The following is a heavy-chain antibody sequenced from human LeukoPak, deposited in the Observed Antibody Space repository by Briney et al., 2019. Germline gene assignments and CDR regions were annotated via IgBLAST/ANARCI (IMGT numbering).Heavy chain of an antibody. D-gene: IGHD2/OR15-2a*01. Sequence: ASVKVSCKASGYTFTGYYLHWVRQAPGQGLEWMGWINPSSGATKSAQTFQGRVTMTRDTSISTAYMELNRLRSDDTAVYYCARERRGIDRAFDIWGQGTMVTVSS. CDR2: INPSSGAT. CDR1: GYTFTGYY. V-gene: IGHV1-2*02. J-gene: IGHJ3*02. CDR3: ARERRGIDRAFDI.